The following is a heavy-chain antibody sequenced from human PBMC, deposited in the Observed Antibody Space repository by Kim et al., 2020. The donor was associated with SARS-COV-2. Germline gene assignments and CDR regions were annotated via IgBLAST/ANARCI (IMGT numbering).Heavy chain of an antibody. Sequence: GGSLRLSCAASGFTFSSYAMHWVRQAPGKGLEWVAVISYDGGNKYYADSVKGRFTISRDNSKNTLYLQMNSLRAEDTAVYYCARDMGLSSSWYFAFDIWGQGTMVTVSS. CDR1: GFTFSSYA. CDR2: ISYDGGNK. D-gene: IGHD6-13*01. CDR3: ARDMGLSSSWYFAFDI. V-gene: IGHV3-30-3*01. J-gene: IGHJ3*02.